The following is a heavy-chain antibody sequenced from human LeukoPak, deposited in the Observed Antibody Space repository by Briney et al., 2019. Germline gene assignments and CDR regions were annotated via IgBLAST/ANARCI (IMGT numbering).Heavy chain of an antibody. V-gene: IGHV1-46*01. CDR3: ARDPSLGDFWSGLDPYYFDY. J-gene: IGHJ4*02. D-gene: IGHD3-3*01. CDR1: GYTFTSYY. Sequence: GASVEVSCKASGYTFTSYYMHWVRQAPGQGLEWMGIINPSGGSTSYAQKFQGRVTMTRDTSTSTVYMELSSLRSEDTAVYYCARDPSLGDFWSGLDPYYFDYWGQGTLVTVSS. CDR2: INPSGGST.